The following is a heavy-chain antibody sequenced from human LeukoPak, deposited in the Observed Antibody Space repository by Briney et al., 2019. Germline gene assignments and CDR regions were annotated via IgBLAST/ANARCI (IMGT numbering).Heavy chain of an antibody. CDR1: GFTFSSYS. Sequence: GGSLRLSCAASGFTFSSYSMNWVRQAPGKGLEWVSSISSSSSYIYYADSVKGRFTISRDNAKNSLYLQMNSLRAEDTAVYYCARVRGYSGYEDAFDIWGQGTMVTVSS. V-gene: IGHV3-21*01. D-gene: IGHD5-12*01. J-gene: IGHJ3*02. CDR3: ARVRGYSGYEDAFDI. CDR2: ISSSSSYI.